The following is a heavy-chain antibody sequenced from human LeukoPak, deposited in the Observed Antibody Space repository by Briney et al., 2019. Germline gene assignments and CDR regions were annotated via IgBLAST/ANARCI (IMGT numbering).Heavy chain of an antibody. CDR1: GFTFSNYA. CDR2: IRYDGTNK. J-gene: IGHJ4*02. D-gene: IGHD3-22*01. V-gene: IGHV3-30*02. Sequence: GGSLRLSCAASGFTFSNYAMHWVRQAPGKGLEGVAFIRYDGTNKYYADSVKGRFTISRDNSKNTLYLQMNSLRAEDTAMYYCAKDSAYYYDSSGYYYDWGQGTLVTVSS. CDR3: AKDSAYYYDSSGYYYD.